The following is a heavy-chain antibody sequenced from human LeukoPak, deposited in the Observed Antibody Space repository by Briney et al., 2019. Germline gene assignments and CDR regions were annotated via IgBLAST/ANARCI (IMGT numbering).Heavy chain of an antibody. CDR3: ARAPRYCSSTSCYVSELIRATYYYYGMDV. D-gene: IGHD2-2*01. V-gene: IGHV3-48*01. CDR2: ISSSSSTI. J-gene: IGHJ6*02. CDR1: GFTFSSYS. Sequence: GGSLRLSCAASGFTFSSYSMNWGRQAPGKGLEWVSYISSSSSTIYYADSVKGRFTISRDNAKNSLYLQMNSLRAEDTAVYYCARAPRYCSSTSCYVSELIRATYYYYGMDVWGQGTTVTVSS.